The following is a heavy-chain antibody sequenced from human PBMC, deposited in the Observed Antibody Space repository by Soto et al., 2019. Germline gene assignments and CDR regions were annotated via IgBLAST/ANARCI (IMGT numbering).Heavy chain of an antibody. D-gene: IGHD3-9*01. CDR2: TYYRSKWYN. J-gene: IGHJ6*02. V-gene: IGHV6-1*01. CDR1: GDSVSSNSAA. Sequence: PSQTLSLTCAISGDSVSSNSAAWNWIRQSPSRGLEWLGRTYYRSKWYNDYAVSVKSRITINPDTSKNQFSLQLNSVTPEDTAVYYCARDLRYYDILTGYYPDYYYGMDVWGQGTTVTVS. CDR3: ARDLRYYDILTGYYPDYYYGMDV.